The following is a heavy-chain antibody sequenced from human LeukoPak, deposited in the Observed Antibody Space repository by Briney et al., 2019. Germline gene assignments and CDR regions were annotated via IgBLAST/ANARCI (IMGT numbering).Heavy chain of an antibody. Sequence: ASVKVSCKAFGYTFTSNYMHWVRQAPGQGPEWMGVISPSGGSTTYAQKFQGRVTLTRDMSTSTDYLELSSLRSEDTAVYYCARAERLVPNYYDSSGYYYALGYWGQGTLVTVSS. CDR2: ISPSGGST. J-gene: IGHJ4*02. D-gene: IGHD3-22*01. CDR3: ARAERLVPNYYDSSGYYYALGY. CDR1: GYTFTSNY. V-gene: IGHV1-46*01.